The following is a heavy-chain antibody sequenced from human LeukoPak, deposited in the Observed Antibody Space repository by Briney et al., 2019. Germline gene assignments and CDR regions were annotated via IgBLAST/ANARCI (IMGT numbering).Heavy chain of an antibody. J-gene: IGHJ4*02. CDR1: GVSFSNHG. CDR2: SASDGGAK. V-gene: IGHV3-30*03. Sequence: PGGSLRLSCAASGVSFSNHGMHWVRQAPGKGLEWVSVSASDGGAKFYADSVKGRFTLSRDNPKNMFFLQMNLLTVEDTAIYYCAREATWGQWYFDPRGQGTPVTVSS. D-gene: IGHD6-19*01. CDR3: AREATWGQWYFDP.